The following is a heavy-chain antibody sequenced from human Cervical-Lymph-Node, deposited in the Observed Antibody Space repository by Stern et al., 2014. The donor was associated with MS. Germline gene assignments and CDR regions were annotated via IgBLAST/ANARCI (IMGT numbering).Heavy chain of an antibody. V-gene: IGHV4-39*01. CDR3: ARLEAYSYSYDF. CDR1: GGSISSHGYY. J-gene: IGHJ4*02. Sequence: QLQLQESGPGLVKPSETLSLTCSVSGGSISSHGYYWAWIRQPPGKGLEWIGSIYQSGTTYYNPSLESRVTISVDKSKNQVSQKLPSVTAADTGVYYCARLEAYSYSYDFWGQGALVTVSS. CDR2: IYQSGTT. D-gene: IGHD3-22*01.